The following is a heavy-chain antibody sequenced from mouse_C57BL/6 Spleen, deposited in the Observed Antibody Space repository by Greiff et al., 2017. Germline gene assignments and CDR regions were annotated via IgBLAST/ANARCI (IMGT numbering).Heavy chain of an antibody. V-gene: IGHV1-69*01. CDR2: IDPSDSYT. Sequence: VQLQQPGAELVMPGASVKLSCKASGYTFTSYWMHWVKQRPGQGLEWIGEIDPSDSYTNYNQKLKGKSTLTVDKSSSTAYMQLSSLTSEDSAVYYCARGGYDYAMDYWGQGTSVTVSS. J-gene: IGHJ4*01. D-gene: IGHD2-2*01. CDR1: GYTFTSYW. CDR3: ARGGYDYAMDY.